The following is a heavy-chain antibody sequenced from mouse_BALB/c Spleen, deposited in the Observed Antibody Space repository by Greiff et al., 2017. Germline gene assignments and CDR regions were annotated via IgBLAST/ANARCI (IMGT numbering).Heavy chain of an antibody. Sequence: EVKLVESGGGLVKPGGSLKLSCAASGFTFSSYAMSWVRQTPEKRLEWVASISSGGSTYYPDSVKGRFTISRDNARNILYLQMSSLRSEDTAMYYCARGNYAWFAYWGQGTLVTVSA. V-gene: IGHV5-6-5*01. J-gene: IGHJ3*01. D-gene: IGHD2-4*01. CDR2: ISSGGST. CDR1: GFTFSSYA. CDR3: ARGNYAWFAY.